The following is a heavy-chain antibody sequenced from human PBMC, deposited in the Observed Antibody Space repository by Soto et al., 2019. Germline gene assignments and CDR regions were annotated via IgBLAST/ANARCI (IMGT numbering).Heavy chain of an antibody. J-gene: IGHJ5*02. CDR3: ARRYYDYVWGSYRGWFDP. Sequence: KPSETLSLTCTVSGGSISSYYWSWIRQPPGKGLEWIGYIYYSGSTNYNPSLKSRVTISVDTSKNQFSLKLSSVTAADTAVYYCARRYYDYVWGSYRGWFDPWGQGTLVTV. D-gene: IGHD3-16*01. CDR1: GGSISSYY. V-gene: IGHV4-59*01. CDR2: IYYSGST.